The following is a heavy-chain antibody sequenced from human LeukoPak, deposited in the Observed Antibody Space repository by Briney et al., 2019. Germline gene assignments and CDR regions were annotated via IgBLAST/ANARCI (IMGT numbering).Heavy chain of an antibody. CDR3: ARDPTKRVSYYYYYYMDV. V-gene: IGHV1-69*13. CDR2: IIPIFGTA. J-gene: IGHJ6*03. CDR1: GYTFTNYG. Sequence: ASVKVSCKASGYTFTNYGISWVRQAPGQGLEWMGGIIPIFGTANYAQKFQGRVTITADESTSTAYMELSSLRSEDTAVYYCARDPTKRVSYYYYYYMDVWGKGTTVTVSS. D-gene: IGHD6-13*01.